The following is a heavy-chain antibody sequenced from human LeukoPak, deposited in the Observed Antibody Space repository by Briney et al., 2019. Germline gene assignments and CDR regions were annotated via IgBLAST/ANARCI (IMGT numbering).Heavy chain of an antibody. J-gene: IGHJ4*02. Sequence: SETLSLTCAVYGGSFSDYYWTWIRQPPGKGLEYFASVDSSGNAYYNPSLQSRVTISSDTSKNQFSLKLSSVTAADTAVYYCTRDRGQWLVDYWGQGTLVTVSS. CDR2: VDSSGNA. CDR1: GGSFSDYY. V-gene: IGHV4-34*01. CDR3: TRDRGQWLVDY. D-gene: IGHD6-19*01.